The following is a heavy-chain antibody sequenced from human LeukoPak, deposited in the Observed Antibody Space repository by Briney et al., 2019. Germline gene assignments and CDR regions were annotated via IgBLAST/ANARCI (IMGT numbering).Heavy chain of an antibody. Sequence: GGSLRLSCATSGFTFSTYGMHWVRQAPGKGLEWVLYISGSSTSIYHADSVKGRFTISRDNSKNTLYLQMNSLRAEDTAVYYCARDARAATIFGVVIDYYYYYGMDVWGQGTTVTVSS. V-gene: IGHV3-48*01. CDR1: GFTFSTYG. CDR2: ISGSSTSI. D-gene: IGHD3-3*01. J-gene: IGHJ6*02. CDR3: ARDARAATIFGVVIDYYYYYGMDV.